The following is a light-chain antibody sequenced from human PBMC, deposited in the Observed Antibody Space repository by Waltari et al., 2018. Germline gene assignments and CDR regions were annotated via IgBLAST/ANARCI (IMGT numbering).Light chain of an antibody. Sequence: EVVLTQSPGTLSLSPGERATLSCRASQSIGKYLVWYQQRPGQAPRLLIYVASTRATGIPDRFSGSGYGTDFSLTISRLEPEDFAVYYCQNHERLPATFGQGTKVEIK. CDR1: QSIGKY. CDR3: QNHERLPAT. CDR2: VAS. J-gene: IGKJ1*01. V-gene: IGKV3-20*01.